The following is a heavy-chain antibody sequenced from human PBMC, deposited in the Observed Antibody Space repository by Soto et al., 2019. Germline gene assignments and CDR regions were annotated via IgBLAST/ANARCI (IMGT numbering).Heavy chain of an antibody. V-gene: IGHV3-30-3*01. D-gene: IGHD3-9*01. CDR1: GFTFTAHA. Sequence: GGSLRLSRAASGFTFTAHAMHWVRQAPGKGLEWLAVISHDGSDKHYADPVKGRLTISRDNSKNTLYLQLNSLRGEDTAFYYCARDRYFDSYDFDYWGQGTLVTVSS. J-gene: IGHJ4*02. CDR3: ARDRYFDSYDFDY. CDR2: ISHDGSDK.